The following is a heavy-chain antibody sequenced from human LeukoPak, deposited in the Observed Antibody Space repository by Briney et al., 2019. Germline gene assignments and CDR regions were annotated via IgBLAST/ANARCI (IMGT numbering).Heavy chain of an antibody. CDR1: GYTFTGYY. CDR2: INPNSGGT. CDR3: ARGGDGYYPGYFDY. V-gene: IGHV1-2*04. J-gene: IGHJ4*02. D-gene: IGHD5-24*01. Sequence: ASVKVSCKASGYTFTGYYMHWVRQAPGQGLEWMGWINPNSGGTNYAQKFQGWVTMTRDTSISTAYMELSRLRSDDTAVYYCARGGDGYYPGYFDYWGQGTLVTVSS.